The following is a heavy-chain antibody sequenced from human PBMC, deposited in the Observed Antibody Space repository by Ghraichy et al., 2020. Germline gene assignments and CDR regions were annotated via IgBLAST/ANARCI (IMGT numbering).Heavy chain of an antibody. CDR3: ARVDCSSTSCYGDAFDI. CDR2: IYYSGST. V-gene: IGHV4-59*01. J-gene: IGHJ3*02. Sequence: ESLNISCTVSGGSISSYYWSWIRQPPGKGLEWIGYIYYSGSTNYNPSLKSRVTISVDTSKNQFSLKLSSVTAADTAVYYCARVDCSSTSCYGDAFDIWGQGTMVTVSS. D-gene: IGHD2-2*01. CDR1: GGSISSYY.